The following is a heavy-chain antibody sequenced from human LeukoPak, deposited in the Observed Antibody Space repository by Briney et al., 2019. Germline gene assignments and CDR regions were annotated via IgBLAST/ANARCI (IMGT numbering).Heavy chain of an antibody. CDR1: GYTFTSYG. D-gene: IGHD2-15*01. V-gene: IGHV1-18*01. CDR2: ISAYNGNT. CDR3: ARERCRGGGCYSFDF. Sequence: GASVKVSCKASGYTFTSYGISWVRQAPGQGLEWMGWISAYNGNTNYAQKLQGRVTMTTDTSTSTAYMELRSPRSDDTAVYYCARERCRGGGCYSFDFWGQGALVTVSS. J-gene: IGHJ4*02.